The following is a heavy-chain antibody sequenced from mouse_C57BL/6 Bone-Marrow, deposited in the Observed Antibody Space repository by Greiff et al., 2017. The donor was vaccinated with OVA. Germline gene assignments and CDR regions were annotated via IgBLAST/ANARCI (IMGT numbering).Heavy chain of an antibody. CDR1: GFTFSSYG. Sequence: EVKLQESGGDLVKPGGSLKLSCAASGFTFSSYGMSWVRQTPDKRLEWVATISSGGSYTYYPDSVKGRFTISRDNAKNTLYLQMSSLKSEDTAMYYCATTPITTVVATGVDYWGQGTTLTVSS. J-gene: IGHJ2*01. CDR2: ISSGGSYT. D-gene: IGHD1-1*01. V-gene: IGHV5-6*01. CDR3: ATTPITTVVATGVDY.